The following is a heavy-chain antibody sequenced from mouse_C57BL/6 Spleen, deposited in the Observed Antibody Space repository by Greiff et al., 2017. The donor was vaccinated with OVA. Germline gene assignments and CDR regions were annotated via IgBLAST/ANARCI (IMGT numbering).Heavy chain of an antibody. CDR3: ARHGSSYVGTLDY. D-gene: IGHD1-1*01. CDR1: GYTFTSYW. CDR2: INPSSGYT. V-gene: IGHV1-7*01. J-gene: IGHJ2*01. Sequence: QVQLQQSGAELAKPGASVTLSCKASGYTFTSYWMHWVKQRPGQGLEWIGYINPSSGYTKYNQKFKDKATLTADKSSSTAYMQLSSLTYEDSAVYYCARHGSSYVGTLDYWGQGTTLTVSS.